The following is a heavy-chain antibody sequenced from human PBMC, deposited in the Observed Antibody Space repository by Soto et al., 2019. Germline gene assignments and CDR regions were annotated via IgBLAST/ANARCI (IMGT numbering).Heavy chain of an antibody. D-gene: IGHD4-17*01. CDR1: GFTFSSYA. V-gene: IGHV3-23*01. CDR3: AKESPYADFRIYYFDY. CDR2: ISGDGTRT. Sequence: EVQLLESGGGLVQPGGPLRLSCAASGFTFSSYAMSWVRQAPGKGLEWVSAISGDGTRTYYAGSVKGRFTISRDNSKNTLYLHMNRLRAEDTAVYYCAKESPYADFRIYYFDYWGQGTLVTVSS. J-gene: IGHJ4*02.